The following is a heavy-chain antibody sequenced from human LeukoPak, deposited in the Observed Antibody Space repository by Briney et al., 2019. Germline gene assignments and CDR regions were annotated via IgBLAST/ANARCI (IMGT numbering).Heavy chain of an antibody. J-gene: IGHJ4*02. V-gene: IGHV3-30*18. CDR3: AKDGGSGYSSSWYYLDY. CDR2: LSYDGSNK. Sequence: GGSLRLSCAASRFTFSNDGMHWVRQAPGKGLEWVAVLSYDGSNKYYADSVEGRFTISRDNSKNMLYLQMNSLRAEDTAMYYCAKDGGSGYSSSWYYLDYWGQGTLVTVSS. D-gene: IGHD6-13*01. CDR1: RFTFSNDG.